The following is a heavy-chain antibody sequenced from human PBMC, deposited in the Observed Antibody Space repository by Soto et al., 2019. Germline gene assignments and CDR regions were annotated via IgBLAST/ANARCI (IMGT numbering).Heavy chain of an antibody. CDR2: ISSDGGDK. D-gene: IGHD2-2*01. CDR1: GFSFSNYG. V-gene: IGHV3-30*03. Sequence: QLVESGGDVVQPGRSPRLSCAASGFSFSNYGMHWVRQAPGKGLEWVAVISSDGGDKYYADSVKGRFTISRDNSKNTLYLQMNSLRPEDTAMFYCAIRGYQYAFDIWGQGTMVTVSS. CDR3: AIRGYQYAFDI. J-gene: IGHJ3*02.